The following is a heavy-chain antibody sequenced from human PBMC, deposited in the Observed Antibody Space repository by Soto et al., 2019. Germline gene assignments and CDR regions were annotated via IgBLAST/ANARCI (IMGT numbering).Heavy chain of an antibody. CDR3: ARDREPDGIWTFDS. CDR2: SYSSGGT. V-gene: IGHV3-23*01. Sequence: EVFLLESGGDVVQPGGSLRLSCAASGFTLGRYTMGWVRQTPGKGLEWVAESYSSGGTEYAESVKGRFTISRDNSKNMLLLQMDRLGVEDTALYYCARDREPDGIWTFDSWGQGTLVTVSS. D-gene: IGHD3-9*01. CDR1: GFTLGRYT. J-gene: IGHJ4*02.